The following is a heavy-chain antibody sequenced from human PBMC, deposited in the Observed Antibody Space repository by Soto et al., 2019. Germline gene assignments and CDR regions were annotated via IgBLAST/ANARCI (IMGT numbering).Heavy chain of an antibody. Sequence: GGSLRLSCTASGFTFGDYAMSWFRQAPGKGLEWVGFIRSNGYGRTTEYDAFVKGRFTISRDDSKTMPDLQMNSMKSEDTAVYYCTGVQYRSSWYFDYWGQGTLVTVSS. CDR3: TGVQYRSSWYFDY. CDR2: IRSNGYGRTT. D-gene: IGHD6-13*01. CDR1: GFTFGDYA. V-gene: IGHV3-49*03. J-gene: IGHJ4*02.